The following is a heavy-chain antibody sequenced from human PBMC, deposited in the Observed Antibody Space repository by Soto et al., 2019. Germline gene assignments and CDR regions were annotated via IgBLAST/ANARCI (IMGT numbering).Heavy chain of an antibody. CDR2: IGDGGRST. V-gene: IGHV3-23*01. CDR1: GFRFRDYA. Sequence: EVQLFQSGGGLVQPGGSLRLSCAGSGFRFRDYAMGWVRQPPGSGLEWVSFIGDGGRSTYYADSVKGRFSISRDNSKNTLYLELGGVRAEDTAVYFCARTFDFWERSSPFDSWGQGSLVTVSS. D-gene: IGHD3-3*01. CDR3: ARTFDFWERSSPFDS. J-gene: IGHJ4*02.